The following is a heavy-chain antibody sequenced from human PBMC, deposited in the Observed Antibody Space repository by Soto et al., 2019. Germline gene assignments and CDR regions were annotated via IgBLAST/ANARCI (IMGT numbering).Heavy chain of an antibody. V-gene: IGHV5-51*01. CDR2: IYPGDSDT. Sequence: PGESLNISCKGSGYSFTSYWIGWVRQMPGKGLEWMGIIYPGDSDTRYSPSFQGQVTISADKSISTAYLQWSSLKASDTAMYYCARLGAYGPRAEAYFDYWGQGTLVTVSS. J-gene: IGHJ4*02. D-gene: IGHD3-16*01. CDR1: GYSFTSYW. CDR3: ARLGAYGPRAEAYFDY.